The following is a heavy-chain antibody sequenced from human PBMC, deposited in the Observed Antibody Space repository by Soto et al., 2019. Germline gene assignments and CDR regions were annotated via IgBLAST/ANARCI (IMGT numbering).Heavy chain of an antibody. CDR2: IIPILGTA. J-gene: IGHJ6*02. V-gene: IGHV1-69*12. CDR1: VGTFSSYA. D-gene: IGHD1-20*01. CDR3: ARSITGTVSYYYGMDV. Sequence: QVQLVQSGAEVKKPGSSVKVSCKASVGTFSSYAISWVRQAPGQGLEWMGGIIPILGTANYAQKFQGRVTITAEEYTSTAYMELSSLRSEATAVYYCARSITGTVSYYYGMDVWGQGTTVTVSS.